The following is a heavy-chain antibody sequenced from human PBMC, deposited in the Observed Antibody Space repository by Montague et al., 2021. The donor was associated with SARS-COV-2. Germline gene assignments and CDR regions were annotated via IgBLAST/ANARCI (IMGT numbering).Heavy chain of an antibody. Sequence: SETLSLTCAVSGDSINSEHWWSWVRQPPGKGLEWIGSIYYTVNTYYNPSLKSRVTISVDASKNQFSLTLSSVSAADTAVYYCARQTTLLRGRAPPGVWGQGTTVTVSS. D-gene: IGHD3-10*01. V-gene: IGHV4-38-2*01. CDR1: GDSINSEHW. J-gene: IGHJ6*02. CDR2: IYYTVNT. CDR3: ARQTTLLRGRAPPGV.